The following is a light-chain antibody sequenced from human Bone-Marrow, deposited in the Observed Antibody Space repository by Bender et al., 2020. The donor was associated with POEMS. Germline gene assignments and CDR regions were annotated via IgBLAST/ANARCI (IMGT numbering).Light chain of an antibody. Sequence: QSVLTQPPSVSAAPGQRVTISCTGSNSNIGAGFSVQWYQQFPGEAPKLVIFDNDNRPSGVPDRFSGSKSGTSASLAISDIQSEDEGDYYCSSWDDSLSGWVFGGGTKLTVL. J-gene: IGLJ3*02. CDR3: SSWDDSLSGWV. V-gene: IGLV1-50*01. CDR1: NSNIGAGFS. CDR2: DND.